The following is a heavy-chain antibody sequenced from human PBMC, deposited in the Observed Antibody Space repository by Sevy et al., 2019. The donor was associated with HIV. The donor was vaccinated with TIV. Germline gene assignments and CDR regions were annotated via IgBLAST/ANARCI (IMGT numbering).Heavy chain of an antibody. CDR2: MFYTGST. CDR1: GGSVTSDSYY. CDR3: AKYGVLELPNTRILSPTDYYYYYGMDV. D-gene: IGHD1-7*01. V-gene: IGHV4-61*01. J-gene: IGHJ6*02. Sequence: SETLSLTCTVSGGSVTSDSYYWTWIRQPPGKGLECLGYMFYTGSTNYNPSLMSRVTISVDTSKNQFSLKLSSVTAADTAVYYCAKYGVLELPNTRILSPTDYYYYYGMDVWGQGTTVTVSS.